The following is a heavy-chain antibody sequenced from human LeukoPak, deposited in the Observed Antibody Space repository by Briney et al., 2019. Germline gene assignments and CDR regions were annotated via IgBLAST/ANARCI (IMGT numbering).Heavy chain of an antibody. D-gene: IGHD1-26*01. Sequence: PGGSLRLSCAASGFTFSSYEMNWARQAPGRGLEWVSYISSTATTMHYADSVMGRFTISRDNAKKSLYLQMNSLRAEDTAVYYCAREGGYYLRSIDYWGQGTLVTVSS. CDR2: ISSTATTM. V-gene: IGHV3-48*03. CDR3: AREGGYYLRSIDY. J-gene: IGHJ4*02. CDR1: GFTFSSYE.